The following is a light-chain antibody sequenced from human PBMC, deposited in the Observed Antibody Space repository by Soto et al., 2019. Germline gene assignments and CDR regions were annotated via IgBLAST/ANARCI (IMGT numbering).Light chain of an antibody. CDR3: QQYNSWPLT. J-gene: IGKJ4*01. V-gene: IGKV3-15*01. Sequence: EVLMTQSPATLSVSPGERVTLSCRASQSVYSNLAWYQQKPGQAPRLLIYGASTRATGRPARFSGSGSGTEFTRTISSLQSEDFAVYYCQQYNSWPLTFGGGTKVEIK. CDR2: GAS. CDR1: QSVYSN.